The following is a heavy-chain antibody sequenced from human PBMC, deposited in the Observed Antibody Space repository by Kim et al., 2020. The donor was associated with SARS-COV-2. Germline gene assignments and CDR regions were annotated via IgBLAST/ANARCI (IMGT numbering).Heavy chain of an antibody. CDR2: T. CDR3: AQDGASTCFDF. J-gene: IGHJ4*02. Sequence: TDYAESGKGRFTISRDNSKNTPELRMNSRRAVDTAVYYCAQDGASTCFDFWGQGTLVTVSS. V-gene: IGHV3-23*01. D-gene: IGHD1-26*01.